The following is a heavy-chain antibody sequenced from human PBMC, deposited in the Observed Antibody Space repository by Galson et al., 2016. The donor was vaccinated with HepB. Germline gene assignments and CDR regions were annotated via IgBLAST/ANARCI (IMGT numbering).Heavy chain of an antibody. V-gene: IGHV1-18*01. CDR1: GYTFTSYG. J-gene: IGHJ4*02. D-gene: IGHD3-16*02. CDR3: AREDDYIWGSYRTIDY. Sequence: SVKVSCKASGYTFTSYGISWVRQAPGQGLEWMGWISAYNGNTNYAQKLQGRVTMTTDTSTSTAYMELRSLRSDDTAVYYCAREDDYIWGSYRTIDYWGQGALLSLSS. CDR2: ISAYNGNT.